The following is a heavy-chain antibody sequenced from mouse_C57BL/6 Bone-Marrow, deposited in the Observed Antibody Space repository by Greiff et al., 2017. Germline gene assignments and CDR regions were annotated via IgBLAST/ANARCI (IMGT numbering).Heavy chain of an antibody. V-gene: IGHV14-4*01. CDR1: GFNIKDDY. CDR2: IDPENGDT. Sequence: EVQLQESGAELVRPGASVKLSCTASGFNIKDDYMHWVKQRPEQGLEWIGWIDPENGDTEYASQFPGTATITADTSSNTAYLQLSSLTSEDTAVYYCTTLTVWYFDVWGTGTTVTVSS. CDR3: TTLTVWYFDV. J-gene: IGHJ1*03. D-gene: IGHD4-1*01.